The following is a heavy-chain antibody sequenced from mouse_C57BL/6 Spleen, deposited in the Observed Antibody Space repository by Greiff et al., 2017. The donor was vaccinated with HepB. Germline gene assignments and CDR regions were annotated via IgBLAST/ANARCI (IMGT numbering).Heavy chain of an antibody. J-gene: IGHJ3*01. Sequence: VNVVESGAELMKPGASVKLSCKATGYTFTGYWIEWVKQRPGHGLEWIGEILPGSGSTNYNEKFKGKATFTADTSSNTAYMQLSSLTTEDSAIYYCAREGGDYDEEAWFAYWGQGTLVTVSA. CDR1: GYTFTGYW. CDR2: ILPGSGST. D-gene: IGHD2-4*01. CDR3: AREGGDYDEEAWFAY. V-gene: IGHV1-9*01.